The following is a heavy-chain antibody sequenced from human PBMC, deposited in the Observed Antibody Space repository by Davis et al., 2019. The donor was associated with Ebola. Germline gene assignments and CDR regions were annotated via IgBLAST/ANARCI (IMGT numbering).Heavy chain of an antibody. CDR2: IYHSGST. J-gene: IGHJ3*02. CDR1: GGSISSSNW. D-gene: IGHD3-22*01. CDR3: ARGGITMIVVATDAFDI. Sequence: GSLRLSCAVSGGSISSSNWWSWVRQPPGKGLEWIGEIYHSGSTNYNPSLKSRVTISVDKSKNQFSLKLSSVTAADTAVYYCARGGITMIVVATDAFDIWGQGTMVTVSS. V-gene: IGHV4-4*02.